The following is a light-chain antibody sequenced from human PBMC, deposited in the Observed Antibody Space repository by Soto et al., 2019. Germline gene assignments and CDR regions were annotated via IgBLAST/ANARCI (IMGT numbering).Light chain of an antibody. CDR1: QSVSSSY. Sequence: EIVLTQSPGTLSSSPGERATLSCRASQSVSSSYLAWYQQKPGQAPRLLIYGASSRATGIPDRFSGSGSGTEFSLTISSLQSEDFALYYCQQYNKWPLITFGQGTRLEIK. J-gene: IGKJ5*01. V-gene: IGKV3D-15*01. CDR3: QQYNKWPLIT. CDR2: GAS.